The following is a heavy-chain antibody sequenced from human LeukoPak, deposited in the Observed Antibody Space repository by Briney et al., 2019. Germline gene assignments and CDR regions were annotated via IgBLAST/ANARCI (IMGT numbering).Heavy chain of an antibody. J-gene: IGHJ4*02. CDR3: ARGYYYDSSGYYQYYFDH. D-gene: IGHD3-22*01. CDR1: GFTFSSYA. V-gene: IGHV3-30-3*01. Sequence: PGGSLRLSCAAFGFTFSSYAMRWVRQAPGKGLEWVTVISYDGSNKYYADSVKGRFTISRDNSKNTLYLQMSSLRAEDTAVYYCARGYYYDSSGYYQYYFDHWGQGTLVTVSS. CDR2: ISYDGSNK.